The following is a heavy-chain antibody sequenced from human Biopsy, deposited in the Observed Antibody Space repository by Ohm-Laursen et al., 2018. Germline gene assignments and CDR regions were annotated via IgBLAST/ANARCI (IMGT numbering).Heavy chain of an antibody. V-gene: IGHV3-33*01. Sequence: SLRLSCAASGFTFSNYGMHWVRQAPGKGLEWLVGIWYAGSNKYYGDSVQARFTISRDNSKNTVYLQMNSLRAEDTAIYYCARDSTINTVTTADYWGQGTLVTVSS. CDR1: GFTFSNYG. J-gene: IGHJ4*02. CDR3: ARDSTINTVTTADY. CDR2: IWYAGSNK. D-gene: IGHD4-11*01.